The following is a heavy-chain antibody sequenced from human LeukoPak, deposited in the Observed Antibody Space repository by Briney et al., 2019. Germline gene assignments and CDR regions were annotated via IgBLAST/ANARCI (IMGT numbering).Heavy chain of an antibody. V-gene: IGHV3-9*01. Sequence: GGSLRLSCAASGFTFENYAMEWVRQAPGKGLEWVSGISWKSARTAYAESVKGRFTISREDAKNSLYLQMNSLSVEDTALYYCVREKALNGFRVFDMWGQGTMVTVSS. D-gene: IGHD2-8*01. CDR3: VREKALNGFRVFDM. CDR2: ISWKSART. CDR1: GFTFENYA. J-gene: IGHJ3*02.